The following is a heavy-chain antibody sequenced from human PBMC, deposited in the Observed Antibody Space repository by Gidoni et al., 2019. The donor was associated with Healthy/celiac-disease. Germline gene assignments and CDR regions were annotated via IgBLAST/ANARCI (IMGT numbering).Heavy chain of an antibody. CDR1: GYTLTELS. CDR2: CDPEDGET. Sequence: QVQLVQSGAEVKKHGASVKVSCKVSGYTLTELSMHWVRQAPGKGLAWMGGCDPEDGETIYAQKFQGRVTMTEDTSTDTAYMELSSLRSEDTAVDDCATEGTHDGAFDIWGQGTMVTVSS. D-gene: IGHD1-1*01. V-gene: IGHV1-24*01. CDR3: ATEGTHDGAFDI. J-gene: IGHJ3*02.